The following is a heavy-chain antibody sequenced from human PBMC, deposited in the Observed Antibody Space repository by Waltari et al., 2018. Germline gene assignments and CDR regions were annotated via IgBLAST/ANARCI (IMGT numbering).Heavy chain of an antibody. CDR3: SSNYDSSNYAHY. Sequence: EVQLVESGGGLVQPGGSLRLSCAASGFSFRSFWLNWVRQVPGQGLVWVSCITTDGSTTYYADSVKGRFTISRDNAKNTLYLQMNDLGVDDTAVYYCSSNYDSSNYAHYWGQGTLVTVSS. CDR2: ITTDGSTT. CDR1: GFSFRSFW. D-gene: IGHD3-22*01. J-gene: IGHJ4*02. V-gene: IGHV3-74*01.